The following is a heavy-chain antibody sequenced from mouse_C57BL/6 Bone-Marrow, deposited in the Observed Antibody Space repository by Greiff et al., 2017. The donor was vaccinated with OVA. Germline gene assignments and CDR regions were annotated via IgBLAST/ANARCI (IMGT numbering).Heavy chain of an antibody. V-gene: IGHV1-55*01. CDR1: GYTFTSYW. CDR3: ARCYDYDQAWFAY. D-gene: IGHD2-4*01. Sequence: VQLQQPGAELVKPGASVKMSCKASGYTFTSYWITWVKQRPGQGLEWIGDIYPGSGSTNYNEKFKCKATLTVDTSSSTAYMQLSSLTSEDSAVYYCARCYDYDQAWFAYWGQGTLVTVSA. J-gene: IGHJ3*01. CDR2: IYPGSGST.